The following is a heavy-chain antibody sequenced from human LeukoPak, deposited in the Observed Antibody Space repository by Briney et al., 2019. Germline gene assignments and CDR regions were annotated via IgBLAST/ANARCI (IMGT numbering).Heavy chain of an antibody. CDR3: ASQDSPRGYSYGYVGY. CDR2: IIPIFGTA. CDR1: GGTFSSYA. J-gene: IGHJ4*02. V-gene: IGHV1-69*13. D-gene: IGHD5-18*01. Sequence: SVKVSCKASGGTFSSYAISWVRQAPGQGLEWMGGIIPIFGTANYAQKFQGRVTITADESTSTAYMELSSLRSEDTAVYYCASQDSPRGYSYGYVGYWGQGTLVTVSS.